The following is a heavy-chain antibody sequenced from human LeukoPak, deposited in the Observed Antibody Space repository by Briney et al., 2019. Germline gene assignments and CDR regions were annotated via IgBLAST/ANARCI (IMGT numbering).Heavy chain of an antibody. CDR3: ATRGRAHNIVGGVWFDT. Sequence: ASVNVSCNSSVGTFSICGNCWVRHAHRQGQELVGGRIPISGRANYAQKFQGRVTISTDESTSTASMELSSLRSEDTAVYYCATRGRAHNIVGGVWFDTWGQGTLVTVSS. V-gene: IGHV1-69*05. CDR2: RIPISGRA. D-gene: IGHD2-21*01. J-gene: IGHJ5*02. CDR1: VGTFSICG.